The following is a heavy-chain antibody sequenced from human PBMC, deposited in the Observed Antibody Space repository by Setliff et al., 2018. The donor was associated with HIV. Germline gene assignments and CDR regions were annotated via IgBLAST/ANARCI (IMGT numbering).Heavy chain of an antibody. V-gene: IGHV1-46*01. CDR2: INPGGGTI. J-gene: IGHJ6*02. Sequence: ASVKVSCKASGYTFTSYYMHWVRQAPGQGLEWMGVINPGGGTIRYEQKFQGRVTTTRDTSTSTVYMELSSLRSEDTAMYYCARGWGGQDSNYYGMDVWGQGTTVTVSS. CDR1: GYTFTSYY. D-gene: IGHD3-16*01. CDR3: ARGWGGQDSNYYGMDV.